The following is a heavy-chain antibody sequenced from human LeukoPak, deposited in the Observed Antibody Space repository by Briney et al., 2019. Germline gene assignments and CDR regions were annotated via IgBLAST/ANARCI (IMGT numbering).Heavy chain of an antibody. Sequence: GGSLRLSCAASGFTFSSYAMSWVRQALGKGLEWVSAISGSGGSTYYADSVKGRFTISRDNSKNTLYLQKNSLRAEDTAVYYCAKAEYYYDSSGSGYYFDYWGQGTLVTVSS. CDR3: AKAEYYYDSSGSGYYFDY. J-gene: IGHJ4*02. D-gene: IGHD3-22*01. V-gene: IGHV3-23*01. CDR2: ISGSGGST. CDR1: GFTFSSYA.